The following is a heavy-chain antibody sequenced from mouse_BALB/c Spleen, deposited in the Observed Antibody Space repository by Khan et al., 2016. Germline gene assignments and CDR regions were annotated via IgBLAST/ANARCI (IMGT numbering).Heavy chain of an antibody. CDR1: GYSITSDYV. J-gene: IGHJ4*01. D-gene: IGHD1-2*01. Sequence: EVQLLESGPGLVKPSQSLSLTCTATGYSITSDYVWYWIRQLPGNKLEVTCYISYSGSTCYNPSLKSRISITRDTSKNQLFLQLNSLTTEDTAMCYCARYRLRLLNNAMHYRGQGNSVPVSS. CDR3: ARYRLRLLNNAMHY. V-gene: IGHV3-2*02. CDR2: ISYSGST.